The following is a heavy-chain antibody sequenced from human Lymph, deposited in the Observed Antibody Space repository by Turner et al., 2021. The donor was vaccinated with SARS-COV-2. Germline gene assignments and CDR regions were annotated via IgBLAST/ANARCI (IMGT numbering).Heavy chain of an antibody. Sequence: QVQLVESGGGVVQPGRSLRLSCAASGFTFSTYGMHWVRQAPGKGLEWVAVISYDSANKFYVDSVKGRFTISRDNSKNTLYLQMNSLRVEDTGVYYCARDWRAGNYWGQGTLVTVSS. CDR1: GFTFSTYG. CDR2: ISYDSANK. J-gene: IGHJ4*02. CDR3: ARDWRAGNY. D-gene: IGHD3-3*01. V-gene: IGHV3-30*03.